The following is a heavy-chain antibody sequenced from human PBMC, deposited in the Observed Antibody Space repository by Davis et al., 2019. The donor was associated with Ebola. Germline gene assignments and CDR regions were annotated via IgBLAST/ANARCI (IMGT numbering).Heavy chain of an antibody. CDR1: GYTFTGYY. CDR3: TTPGGQDSGYDVFDI. D-gene: IGHD5-12*01. Sequence: ASVKVSCKASGYTFTGYYMHWVRQAPGQGLDWMGRINPNSGGTNYAQKFQGRVTMTRDTSISTAYMELSRLRSEDTALYYCTTPGGQDSGYDVFDIWGQGTMVTVSS. J-gene: IGHJ3*02. V-gene: IGHV1-2*06. CDR2: INPNSGGT.